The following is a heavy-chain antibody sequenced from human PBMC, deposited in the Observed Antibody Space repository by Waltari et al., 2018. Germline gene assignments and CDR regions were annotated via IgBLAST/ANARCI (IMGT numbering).Heavy chain of an antibody. V-gene: IGHV4-39*02. CDR2: IHYAGNR. J-gene: IGHJ4*02. Sequence: QLQLHESGPGLVKPSETLSLTCTVSGGSISNSNGYYCAWVRQPPGKGLEWIGSIHYAGNRQYYPSLRSRATISGDTSNHHFSLSLSAMPAADTAVYYCVRHSQNAGDDYWRQGTLVTVSS. D-gene: IGHD2-21*01. CDR3: VRHSQNAGDDY. CDR1: GGSISNSNGYY.